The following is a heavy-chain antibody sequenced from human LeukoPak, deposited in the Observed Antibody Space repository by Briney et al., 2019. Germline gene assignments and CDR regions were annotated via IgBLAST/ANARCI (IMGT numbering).Heavy chain of an antibody. J-gene: IGHJ4*02. Sequence: PGGSLRLSCTASGFTFGDYAMSLFRQAPGKGLEWVGFIRSKAYGGTTEYAASVKGRFTISRDDSESIAYLQMNSLKTEDTAVYYCTRADYYDSSGYLYWGQGTLVTVSS. D-gene: IGHD3-22*01. CDR2: IRSKAYGGTT. V-gene: IGHV3-49*03. CDR1: GFTFGDYA. CDR3: TRADYYDSSGYLY.